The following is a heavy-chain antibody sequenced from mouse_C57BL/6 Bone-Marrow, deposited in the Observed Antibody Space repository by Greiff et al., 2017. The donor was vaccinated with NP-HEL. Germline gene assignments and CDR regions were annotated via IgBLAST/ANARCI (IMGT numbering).Heavy chain of an antibody. CDR2: ISSGGSYT. CDR3: ASPYDYDVAWLAY. V-gene: IGHV5-6*01. J-gene: IGHJ3*01. D-gene: IGHD2-4*01. CDR1: GFTFSSYG. Sequence: EVQRVESGGDLVKPGGSLKLSCAASGFTFSSYGMSWVRQTPDKRLEWVATISSGGSYTYYPDSVKGRFPISRDNAKNTLYLQMSSLKSEDTAMYYCASPYDYDVAWLAYWGQGTLVTVSA.